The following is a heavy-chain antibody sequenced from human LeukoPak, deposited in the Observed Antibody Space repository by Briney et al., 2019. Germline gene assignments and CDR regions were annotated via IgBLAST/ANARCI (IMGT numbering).Heavy chain of an antibody. CDR1: GFTFSNTA. CDR3: ARILGGIDY. V-gene: IGHV3-53*01. D-gene: IGHD3-10*01. CDR2: IYSGGST. Sequence: QPGASLRLSCAASGFTFSNTAMNWVRQAPGKGLEWVSVIYSGGSTYYADSVKGRFTISRDNSKNTLYLQMNSLRAEDTAVYYCARILGGIDYWGQGTLVTVSS. J-gene: IGHJ4*02.